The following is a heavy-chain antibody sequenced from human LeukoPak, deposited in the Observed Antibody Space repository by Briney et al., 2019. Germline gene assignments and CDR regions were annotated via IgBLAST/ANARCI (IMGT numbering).Heavy chain of an antibody. J-gene: IGHJ4*02. CDR2: IRYDGSNK. V-gene: IGHV3-30*02. CDR3: AKDQGRRVVVVISLAWDY. Sequence: GGSLRLSCAASGFTFSSYGMHWVRQAPGKGLEWVAFIRYDGSNKYYADSVKGRFTISRDNSKNTLYLQMNSLRAEDTAVYYCAKDQGRRVVVVISLAWDYWGQGTLVTVSS. D-gene: IGHD3-22*01. CDR1: GFTFSSYG.